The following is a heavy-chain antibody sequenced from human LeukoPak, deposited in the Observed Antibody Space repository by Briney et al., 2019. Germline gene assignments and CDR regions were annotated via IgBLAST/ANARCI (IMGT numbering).Heavy chain of an antibody. J-gene: IGHJ4*02. V-gene: IGHV3-74*01. D-gene: IGHD1-26*01. CDR3: ARDEVGAPPIDY. Sequence: GGSLRLPCEASRFAFSSHWMHWVRQAPGKGLVWVSNINGDGGSTGYADSVKGRFTTSRDNAKNTLYLHMNSLRVEDTAVYYCARDEVGAPPIDYWGQGALVTVSS. CDR1: RFAFSSHW. CDR2: INGDGGST.